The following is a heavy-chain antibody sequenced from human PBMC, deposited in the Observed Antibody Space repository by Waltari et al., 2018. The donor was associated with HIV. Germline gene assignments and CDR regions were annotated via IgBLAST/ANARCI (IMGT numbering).Heavy chain of an antibody. V-gene: IGHV4-34*02. CDR3: LRDRPVRLMSRRNSHTENFNS. J-gene: IGHJ4*02. Sequence: QVKLQESGAGLLRPSETLSLTCVVSGGSFGDYYWSWIRQPPGRGLDWIGEVDHSGGANYNPTLQSRVTISVELSKNQFYLKPTALTAADSAVYFCLRDRPVRLMSRRNSHTENFNSWGQGTLVTVSS. D-gene: IGHD2-8*01. CDR1: GGSFGDYY. CDR2: VDHSGGA.